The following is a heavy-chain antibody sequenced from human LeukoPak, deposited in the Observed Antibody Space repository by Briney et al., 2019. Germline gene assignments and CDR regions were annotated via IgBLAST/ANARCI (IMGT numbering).Heavy chain of an antibody. CDR2: IIPIFGTA. J-gene: IGHJ4*02. CDR1: GGTLSSYA. V-gene: IGHV1-69*13. D-gene: IGHD3-22*01. CDR3: ARDPPTIYYDSSGYYYDY. Sequence: SVKVSCKASGGTLSSYAISWVRQAPGQGLEWMGGIIPIFGTANYAQKFQGRVTITADESTSTAYMELSSLRSEDTAVYYCARDPPTIYYDSSGYYYDYWGQGTLVTVSS.